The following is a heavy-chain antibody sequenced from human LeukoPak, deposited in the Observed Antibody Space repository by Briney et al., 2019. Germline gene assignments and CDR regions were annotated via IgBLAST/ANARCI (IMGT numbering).Heavy chain of an antibody. CDR2: ISRSGSTI. V-gene: IGHV3-48*03. J-gene: IGHJ4*02. CDR1: GFTFSSYE. CDR3: ARRVIVVGLDY. Sequence: GGSLRLSCAASGFTFSSYEMNWVRQAPGKGLEWVSYISRSGSTIYYADSVKGRFTISRDNAKNSLYLQMNSLRAEDTAVYYCARRVIVVGLDYWGQGTLVTVSS. D-gene: IGHD3-22*01.